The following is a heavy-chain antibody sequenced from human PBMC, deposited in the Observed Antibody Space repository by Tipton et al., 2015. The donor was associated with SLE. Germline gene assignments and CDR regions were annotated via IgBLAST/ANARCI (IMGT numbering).Heavy chain of an antibody. CDR2: IKSKTDGGTT. CDR3: TTEDGDIVVVPAAV. J-gene: IGHJ4*02. CDR1: GFTFSNAW. D-gene: IGHD2-2*01. V-gene: IGHV3-15*01. Sequence: SLRLSCAASGFTFSNAWMSWGRQAPGKGLEWVGRIKSKTDGGTTDYAAPVKGRFTISRDDSTNTLYLQMNSLKTEDAAVYYCTTEDGDIVVVPAAVWGQGALVTVSS.